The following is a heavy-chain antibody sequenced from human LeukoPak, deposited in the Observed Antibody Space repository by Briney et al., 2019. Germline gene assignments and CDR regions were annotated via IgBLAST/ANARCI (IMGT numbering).Heavy chain of an antibody. CDR2: IWYDGSHE. Sequence: GRSLRLSCAASGFTFNTYDMHWVRRAPGKGLEWVAVIWYDGSHEYYADSVKGRFTISRDNSKNTLYLQINSLRAEDTAVYYCARGPKGDSYGMDVWGQGTTVTVSS. CDR3: ARGPKGDSYGMDV. CDR1: GFTFNTYD. J-gene: IGHJ6*02. V-gene: IGHV3-33*01.